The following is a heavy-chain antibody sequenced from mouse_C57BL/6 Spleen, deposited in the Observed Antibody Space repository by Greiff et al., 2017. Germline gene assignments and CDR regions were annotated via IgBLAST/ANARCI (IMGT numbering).Heavy chain of an antibody. CDR1: GYTFTSSW. D-gene: IGHD1-1*01. CDR2: IDPNSGGT. J-gene: IGHJ4*01. Sequence: VQLQQPGAELVKPGASVKLSCKASGYTFTSSWMHWVKQRPGRGLEWIGRIDPNSGGTKYNEKFKSKATLTVDKPSSTAYMQRSSLTSEDSAVYYCAKFSSWRDYYAMEYWGQGTSVTVSS. V-gene: IGHV1-72*01. CDR3: AKFSSWRDYYAMEY.